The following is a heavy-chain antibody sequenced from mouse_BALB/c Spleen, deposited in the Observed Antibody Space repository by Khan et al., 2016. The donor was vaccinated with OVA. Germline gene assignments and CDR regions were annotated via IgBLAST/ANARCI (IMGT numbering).Heavy chain of an antibody. J-gene: IGHJ3*01. CDR3: ARNYDYDEGLAY. CDR1: GFSLTTYG. D-gene: IGHD2-4*01. Sequence: QVQLQQSGPGLVQPSQSLSITCTVSGFSLTTYGVHWVRQSPGKGLEWLGVIWSGGTTDYSAAFISRLSITKDNSKSQVFFKMNSLQATDTAINYCARNYDYDEGLAYWGQGTLVTVSA. V-gene: IGHV2-2*02. CDR2: IWSGGTT.